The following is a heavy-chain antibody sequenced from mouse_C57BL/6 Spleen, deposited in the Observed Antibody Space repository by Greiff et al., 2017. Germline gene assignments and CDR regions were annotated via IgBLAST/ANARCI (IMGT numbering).Heavy chain of an antibody. V-gene: IGHV1-15*01. J-gene: IGHJ4*01. CDR3: TKVVAGAMDY. CDR1: GYTFTDYE. D-gene: IGHD1-3*01. CDR2: IDPETGGT. Sequence: VKLMESGAELVRPGASVTLSCKASGYTFTDYEMHWVKQTPVHGLEWIGAIDPETGGTAYNQKFKGKAILTADKSSSTAYMELRSLTCEDSAVYYCTKVVAGAMDYWGQGTSVTVSS.